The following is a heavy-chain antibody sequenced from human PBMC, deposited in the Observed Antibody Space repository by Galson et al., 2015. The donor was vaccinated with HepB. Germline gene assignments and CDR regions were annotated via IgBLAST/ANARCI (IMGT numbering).Heavy chain of an antibody. J-gene: IGHJ4*02. CDR2: TYYRSKWYN. Sequence: CAISGDSVSSNSAAWNWIRQSPSRGLEWLGRTYYRSKWYNDYAVSVKSRITINPDTSKNQFSLQLNSVTPEDTAVYYCARDSVQLARVGYFDYWGQGTLVTVSS. CDR1: GDSVSSNSAA. V-gene: IGHV6-1*01. D-gene: IGHD6-6*01. CDR3: ARDSVQLARVGYFDY.